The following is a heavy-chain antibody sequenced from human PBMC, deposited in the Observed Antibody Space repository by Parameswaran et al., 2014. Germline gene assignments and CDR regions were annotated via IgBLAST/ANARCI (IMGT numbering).Heavy chain of an antibody. J-gene: IGHJ4*02. CDR2: ISSNGGST. V-gene: IGHV3-64D*06. Sequence: WIRQPPGKGLEYVSAISSNGGSTYYADSVKGRFTISRDNSKNTLYLQMSSLRAEDTAVYYCVKGPLPSLYYFDYWGQGTLVTVSS. CDR3: VKGPLPSLYYFDY.